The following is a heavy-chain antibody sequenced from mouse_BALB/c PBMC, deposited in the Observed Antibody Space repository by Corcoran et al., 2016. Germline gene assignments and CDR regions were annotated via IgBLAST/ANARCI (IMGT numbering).Heavy chain of an antibody. V-gene: IGHV14-3*02. J-gene: IGHJ1*01. Sequence: EVPLQQSGAELVKPGASVKLSCTASGFNIKDTYLHWVKQRPEQGLEWIGRIDPANGNTKYDTKFQGKATITADTSSNTAYLQLSSLTSEDTAVYYCAKWDWYCDVWGAGTPVTVSS. CDR3: AKWDWYCDV. CDR2: IDPANGNT. CDR1: GFNIKDTY.